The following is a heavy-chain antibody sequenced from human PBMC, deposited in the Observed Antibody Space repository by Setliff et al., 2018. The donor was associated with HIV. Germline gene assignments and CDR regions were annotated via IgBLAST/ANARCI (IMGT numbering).Heavy chain of an antibody. CDR1: GFSFGECA. J-gene: IGHJ4*02. V-gene: IGHV3-74*01. Sequence: GGSLRLSCTASGFSFGECAMSWVRQAPGKGLVWVSRLSRDGTYTHYADSVKGRFTISRDTAKNTLFLQLNSLRAEDTAVYYCAANIMGLTPDDYWGQGTLVTVSS. D-gene: IGHD1-26*01. CDR2: LSRDGTYT. CDR3: AANIMGLTPDDY.